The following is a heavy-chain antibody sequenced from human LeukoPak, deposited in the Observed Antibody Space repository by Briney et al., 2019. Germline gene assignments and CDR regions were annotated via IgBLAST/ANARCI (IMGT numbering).Heavy chain of an antibody. Sequence: GGSLRLSCAASGFTFSSYGMHWVRQAPGKGLEWVAFIQYDGSNKYYADSVKGRFTISRDNPKNTLYLQMNSLRAEDTAVYYCAKVAQPYYYYYGMDVWGQGTTVTVSS. J-gene: IGHJ6*02. CDR3: AKVAQPYYYYYGMDV. CDR1: GFTFSSYG. V-gene: IGHV3-30*02. CDR2: IQYDGSNK.